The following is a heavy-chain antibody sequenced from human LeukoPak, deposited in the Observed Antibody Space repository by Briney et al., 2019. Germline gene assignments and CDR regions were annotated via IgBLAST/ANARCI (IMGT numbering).Heavy chain of an antibody. V-gene: IGHV3-23*01. J-gene: IGHJ3*02. D-gene: IGHD3-3*02. CDR3: AKALRGLISHGAFDI. CDR1: GFIFNNYA. Sequence: GGSLRLSCAASGFIFNNYAVNWVRQAPGKGLEWVSSVAGGGGGTYYTDSVMGRFTISRDNSKNTLYLQMNSLRAEDTAIYYCAKALRGLISHGAFDIWGQGTMVTVSS. CDR2: VAGGGGGT.